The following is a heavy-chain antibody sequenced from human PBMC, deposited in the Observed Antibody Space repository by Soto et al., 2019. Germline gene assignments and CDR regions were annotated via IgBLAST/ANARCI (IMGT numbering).Heavy chain of an antibody. Sequence: QVQLVQSGAEVKKPGSSVKVSCKASGGTFNTYNINWVRQAPGQGLEWMGGILPIFGTTNYAQRFQGRVTITADESTSTAYMELSSLRSEDTAVYYCARDETGDSYYYYYGMDVWGQGTTVTVTS. CDR3: ARDETGDSYYYYYGMDV. CDR2: ILPIFGTT. D-gene: IGHD7-27*01. J-gene: IGHJ6*02. CDR1: GGTFNTYN. V-gene: IGHV1-69*01.